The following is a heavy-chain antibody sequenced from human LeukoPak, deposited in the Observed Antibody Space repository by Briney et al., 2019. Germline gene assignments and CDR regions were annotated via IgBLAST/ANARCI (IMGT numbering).Heavy chain of an antibody. CDR3: ARGYYDILTGYYALTFFDY. D-gene: IGHD3-9*01. Sequence: KASPTLSLTCTVSAGSISSYYWSWTRQPPGRGLEWTGSIFYSGSTNYNPSLKSRVTISVDTSKNQFSLKLSSVTAADTAVYYCARGYYDILTGYYALTFFDYWGQGTLVTVSS. J-gene: IGHJ4*02. CDR2: IFYSGST. V-gene: IGHV4-59*01. CDR1: AGSISSYY.